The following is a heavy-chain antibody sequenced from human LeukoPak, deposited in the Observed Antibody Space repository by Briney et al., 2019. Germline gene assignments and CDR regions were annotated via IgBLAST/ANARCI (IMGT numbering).Heavy chain of an antibody. Sequence: GRSLRLSCAASGFTFNDYAMHWVRQAPGKGLEWVSGISWNSGSIGYADSVKGRFTISRDNAKNSLYLQMNSLRDEDTALYYCAKDMGGYSYGSPFDYWGEGTLVTVSS. J-gene: IGHJ4*02. D-gene: IGHD5-18*01. CDR3: AKDMGGYSYGSPFDY. V-gene: IGHV3-9*01. CDR2: ISWNSGSI. CDR1: GFTFNDYA.